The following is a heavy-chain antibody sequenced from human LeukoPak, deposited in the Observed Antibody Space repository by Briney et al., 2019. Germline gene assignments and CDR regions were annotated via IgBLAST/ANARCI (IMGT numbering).Heavy chain of an antibody. CDR2: IYTSGST. CDR1: GGSISSGSYY. D-gene: IGHD1-7*01. Sequence: PSETLSLTCTVSGGSISSGSYYWSWIRQPAGKGLEWIGRIYTSGSTNYNPSLKSRVTISVDTSKNQFSLKLSSVTAADTAVYYCARHLPNVYNWNYGRFGVLNSWYFDLWGRGTLVTVSS. CDR3: ARHLPNVYNWNYGRFGVLNSWYFDL. J-gene: IGHJ2*01. V-gene: IGHV4-61*02.